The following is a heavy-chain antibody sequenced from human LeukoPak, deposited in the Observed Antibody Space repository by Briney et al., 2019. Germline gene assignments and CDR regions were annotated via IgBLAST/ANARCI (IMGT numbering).Heavy chain of an antibody. D-gene: IGHD5-12*01. Sequence: GGSLRLSCAASGFTFSSYAMHWVRQAPGKGLEWVAVISYDGSNKYYADSVKGRFTISRDNSKNTLYLQMNSLRAEDTAVYYCARDSSSGYDPDYYYYYMDVWGKGTTVTVSS. CDR1: GFTFSSYA. CDR2: ISYDGSNK. CDR3: ARDSSSGYDPDYYYYYMDV. V-gene: IGHV3-30*04. J-gene: IGHJ6*03.